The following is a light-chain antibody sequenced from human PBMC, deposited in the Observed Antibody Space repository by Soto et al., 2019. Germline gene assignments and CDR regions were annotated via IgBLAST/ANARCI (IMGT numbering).Light chain of an antibody. V-gene: IGKV1-5*03. Sequence: DIQMTQSPSTLSAFVGGTVTITCRASQSIDTWLAWHQQKPGRAPKLLISKASALESGVPSRFSGSGSGTDFTLTIRDVQPDDFAIYYCQQYNSYRAFGQGTKVDIK. CDR1: QSIDTW. CDR3: QQYNSYRA. CDR2: KAS. J-gene: IGKJ1*01.